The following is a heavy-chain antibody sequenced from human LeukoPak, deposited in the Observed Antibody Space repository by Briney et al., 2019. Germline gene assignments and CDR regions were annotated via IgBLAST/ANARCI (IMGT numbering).Heavy chain of an antibody. V-gene: IGHV3-21*01. CDR2: ISSSSSYI. CDR3: AGGRGYCSSTSCGNWFDP. CDR1: GFTFSSYS. J-gene: IGHJ5*02. Sequence: GGSLRLSCAASGFTFSSYSMNWVRQAPGKGLEWVSSISSSSSYIYYADSVKGRFTISRDNAKNSLYLQMNSLRAEDTAVYYCAGGRGYCSSTSCGNWFDPWGQGTLVTVSS. D-gene: IGHD2-2*01.